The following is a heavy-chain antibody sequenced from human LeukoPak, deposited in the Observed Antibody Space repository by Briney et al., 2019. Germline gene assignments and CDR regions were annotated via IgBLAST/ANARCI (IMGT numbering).Heavy chain of an antibody. CDR3: AKDLQFRGVIITGYDY. CDR1: GFTFDDYA. D-gene: IGHD3-10*01. J-gene: IGHJ4*02. Sequence: PGGSLRLSCAASGFTFDDYAMHWVRQAPGKGLEWVSLISWDGGSTYYADSVKGRFTISRDNSKNSLYLQMNSLRAEDTALYYCAKDLQFRGVIITGYDYWGQGTLVTVSS. V-gene: IGHV3-43D*03. CDR2: ISWDGGST.